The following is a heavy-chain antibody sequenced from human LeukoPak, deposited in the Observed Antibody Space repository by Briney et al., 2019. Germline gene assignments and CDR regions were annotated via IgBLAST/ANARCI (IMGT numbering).Heavy chain of an antibody. D-gene: IGHD6-19*01. CDR1: GYSISSGYY. CDR3: ARDSSGSGWSVFDY. V-gene: IGHV4-38-2*02. J-gene: IGHJ4*02. Sequence: SETLSLTCTVSGYSISSGYYWGWIRQPPGKGLEWIGSIYHSGSTYYNPSLKSRVTISVDTSKNQFSLKLSSVTAADTAVYYCARDSSGSGWSVFDYWGQGTLVTVSS. CDR2: IYHSGST.